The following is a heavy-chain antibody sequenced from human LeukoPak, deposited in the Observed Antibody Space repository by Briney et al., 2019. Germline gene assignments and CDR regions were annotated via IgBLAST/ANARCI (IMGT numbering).Heavy chain of an antibody. J-gene: IGHJ6*02. CDR1: GFTVSSNY. V-gene: IGHV3-66*01. CDR2: IYSGGST. Sequence: GGSLRLSCAASGFTVSSNYMSWVRQAPGKGLEWVSVIYSGGSTYYADSVKGRFTISRDNSKNTLYLQMNSLRAEDTAVYYCAKVVVAATVYYYYGMDVWGQGTTVTVSS. D-gene: IGHD2-15*01. CDR3: AKVVVAATVYYYYGMDV.